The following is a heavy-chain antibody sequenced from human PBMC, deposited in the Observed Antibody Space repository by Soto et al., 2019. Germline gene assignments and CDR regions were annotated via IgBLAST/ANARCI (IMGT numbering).Heavy chain of an antibody. J-gene: IGHJ6*02. V-gene: IGHV3-66*01. CDR2: IYTGGNT. CDR3: ARDSPYDYGTGSYLYGMDV. Sequence: EVQLVESGGGLVQPGGFLRLSCAASGFTVSTTNMIWVRQAPGTGLEWVSVIYTGGNTYFADSVRGRFTISRDNSKNTRYLQMNTLRAEDTAVYYCARDSPYDYGTGSYLYGMDVWGQGTTVTVSS. D-gene: IGHD3-10*01. CDR1: GFTVSTTN.